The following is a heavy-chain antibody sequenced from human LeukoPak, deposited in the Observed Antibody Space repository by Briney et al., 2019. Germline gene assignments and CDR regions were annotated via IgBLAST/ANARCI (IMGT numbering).Heavy chain of an antibody. CDR2: IKSKTDGGAT. CDR1: GFTFSSYE. CDR3: TTLVS. V-gene: IGHV3-15*01. J-gene: IGHJ5*01. Sequence: NTGGSLRLSCAASGFTFSSYEMNWVRQAPGKGLEWVGRIKSKTDGGATGYAAPVRGRFTISRDDSKNTLYLQLNSLKTDDTAVYYCTTLVSWGQGTLVIVSS.